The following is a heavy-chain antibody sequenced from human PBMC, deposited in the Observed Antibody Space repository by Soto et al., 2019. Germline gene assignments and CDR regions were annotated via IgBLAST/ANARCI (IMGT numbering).Heavy chain of an antibody. CDR3: ARSQAPQLERRSLLDY. Sequence: SVKVSCKASGGTFSSYAISWVRQAPGQGLEWMGGIIPIFGTANYAQKFQGRVTITADESTSTAYMELSSLRSEDTAVYYCARSQAPQLERRSLLDYWGQGTLVTVSS. J-gene: IGHJ4*02. V-gene: IGHV1-69*13. CDR1: GGTFSSYA. D-gene: IGHD1-1*01. CDR2: IIPIFGTA.